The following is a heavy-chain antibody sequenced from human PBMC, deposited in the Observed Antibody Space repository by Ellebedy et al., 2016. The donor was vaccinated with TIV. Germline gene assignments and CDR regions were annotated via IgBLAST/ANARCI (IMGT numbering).Heavy chain of an antibody. V-gene: IGHV4-59*12. D-gene: IGHD6-13*01. Sequence: MPSETLSLTCTVSGGSISPYYWSWIRQPPGKGLEWIGYIYHSGSTNSNPSLKNRVTISVDTSKNQFSLKLSSVTAADTAVYYCARGAPALLKYSSSWYRPYYYYSMDVWGQGTTVTVSS. CDR2: IYHSGST. CDR3: ARGAPALLKYSSSWYRPYYYYSMDV. CDR1: GGSISPYY. J-gene: IGHJ6*02.